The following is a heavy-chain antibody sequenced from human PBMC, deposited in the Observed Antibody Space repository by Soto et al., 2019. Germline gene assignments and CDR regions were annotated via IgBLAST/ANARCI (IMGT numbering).Heavy chain of an antibody. Sequence: GGSLRLSCAASGFTFDDYAMHWVRQAPGKGLEWVSGISWNSGSIGYADSVKGRFTISRDNAKNSLYLQMNSLRAEDTALYYCAKEYSSSLYGMDVWGQGTTVTVSS. CDR3: AKEYSSSLYGMDV. J-gene: IGHJ6*02. D-gene: IGHD6-13*01. CDR1: GFTFDDYA. CDR2: ISWNSGSI. V-gene: IGHV3-9*01.